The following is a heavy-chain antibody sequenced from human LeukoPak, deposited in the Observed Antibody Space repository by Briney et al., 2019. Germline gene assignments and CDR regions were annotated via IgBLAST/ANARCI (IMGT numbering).Heavy chain of an antibody. Sequence: GGSLRLSCAASGFTFSSYGMHWVRQAPGKGLEWVAFIRYDGSNKYYADSVKGRFTISRDNAKNSLYLQMNSLRAEDTAVYYCARGPYSGSYLYFDYWGQGTLVTVSS. D-gene: IGHD1-26*01. J-gene: IGHJ4*02. CDR2: IRYDGSNK. V-gene: IGHV3-30*02. CDR3: ARGPYSGSYLYFDY. CDR1: GFTFSSYG.